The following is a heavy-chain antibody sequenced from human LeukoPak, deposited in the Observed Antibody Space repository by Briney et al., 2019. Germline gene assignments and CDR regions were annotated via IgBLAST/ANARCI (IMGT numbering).Heavy chain of an antibody. V-gene: IGHV3-7*03. Sequence: GGSLRLSCAASGFTFSSHWMSWVRQAPGKGLEWVANIKQDGSEKYYVDSVKGRFTIYRDNAKNSLYLQMNSLRAEDTAVYYCARRIAVAATINWFDPWGQGTLVTVSS. CDR1: GFTFSSHW. D-gene: IGHD6-19*01. CDR3: ARRIAVAATINWFDP. J-gene: IGHJ5*02. CDR2: IKQDGSEK.